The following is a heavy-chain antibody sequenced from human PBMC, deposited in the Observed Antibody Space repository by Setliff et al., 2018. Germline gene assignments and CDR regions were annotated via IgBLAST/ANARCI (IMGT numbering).Heavy chain of an antibody. CDR3: ASGDWFYFDC. V-gene: IGHV3-30-3*01. CDR1: GFTFSTYS. CDR2: ISYDGGKT. J-gene: IGHJ4*01. Sequence: GGSLRLSCTASGFTFSTYSMHWVRQAPGRGLEWVAVISYDGGKTYHADSVKGRFIISRDNSGNTLYLQMNSLRPEDTSVYYCASGDWFYFDCWG. D-gene: IGHD2-21*01.